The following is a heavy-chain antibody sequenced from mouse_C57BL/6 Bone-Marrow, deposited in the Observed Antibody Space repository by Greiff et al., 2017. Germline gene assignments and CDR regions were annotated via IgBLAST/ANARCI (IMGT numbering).Heavy chain of an antibody. CDR2: INYDGSST. Sequence: DVQLVESEGGLVQPGSSMKLSCTASGFTFSDYYMAWVRQVPEKGLEWVANINYDGSSTYYLDSLKSRFIISRDNAKNILYLQMSSLKSEDTATYYCARVPTVVAPYWYFDVWGTGTTVTVSS. CDR3: ARVPTVVAPYWYFDV. CDR1: GFTFSDYY. D-gene: IGHD1-1*01. J-gene: IGHJ1*03. V-gene: IGHV5-16*01.